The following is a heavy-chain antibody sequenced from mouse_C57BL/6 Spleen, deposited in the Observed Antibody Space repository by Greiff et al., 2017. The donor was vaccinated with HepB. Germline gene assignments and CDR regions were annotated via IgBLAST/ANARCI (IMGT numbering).Heavy chain of an antibody. Sequence: VQLKESGPVLVKPGPSVKISCKASGFTFTDYYMHWVKQRHGKSLEWIGLVYPYNGGTSYNQKFKGKATLTVDTSSSAAYMELNSLNSEDSAVYYCAREELYYGSSYDYFDYWGQGTTLTVSS. CDR2: VYPYNGGT. D-gene: IGHD1-1*01. V-gene: IGHV1-36*01. CDR3: AREELYYGSSYDYFDY. J-gene: IGHJ2*01. CDR1: GFTFTDYY.